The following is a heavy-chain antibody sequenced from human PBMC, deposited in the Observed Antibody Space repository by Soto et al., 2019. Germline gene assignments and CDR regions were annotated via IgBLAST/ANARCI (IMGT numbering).Heavy chain of an antibody. D-gene: IGHD5-12*01. CDR1: GFTFSSYA. CDR2: ISGSGGST. J-gene: IGHJ4*02. CDR3: AKDKWLQSYRGFDY. V-gene: IGHV3-23*01. Sequence: GGSLRLSCAASGFTFSSYAMSWVRQAPGKGLEWVSAISGSGGSTYYADSVKGRFTISRDNSKNTLYLQMNSLRADDTAVYYCAKDKWLQSYRGFDYWGQGTLVTVSS.